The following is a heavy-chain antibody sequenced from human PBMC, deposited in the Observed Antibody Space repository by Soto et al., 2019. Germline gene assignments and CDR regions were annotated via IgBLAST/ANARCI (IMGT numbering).Heavy chain of an antibody. V-gene: IGHV1-69*01. Sequence: QVQLVQSGAEVKKPGSSVKVSCKASGGTFSSYAISWVRQAPGQGLEWMGGIIPIFGTANYAQKFQGRVTITADESTSTAYMELSSLRSEDTAVYYCASGVSAIAADELPMYNWFDPWGQGTLVTVSS. CDR3: ASGVSAIAADELPMYNWFDP. D-gene: IGHD6-13*01. J-gene: IGHJ5*02. CDR2: IIPIFGTA. CDR1: GGTFSSYA.